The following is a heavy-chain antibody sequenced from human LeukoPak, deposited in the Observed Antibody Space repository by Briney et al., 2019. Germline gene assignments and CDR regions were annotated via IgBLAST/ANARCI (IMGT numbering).Heavy chain of an antibody. CDR1: GGSISSYY. CDR2: IYYSSST. V-gene: IGHV4-30-4*08. J-gene: IGHJ4*02. D-gene: IGHD5-24*01. Sequence: PSETLSLTCTVSGGSISSYYWCWIRQPPGKGLEWIGYIYYSSSTYSNPSLKSQITISIDTSKNQFSLKLSSVTAADTAVYYYARDEFRDGYNSVDYWGQGTLVTVFS. CDR3: ARDEFRDGYNSVDY.